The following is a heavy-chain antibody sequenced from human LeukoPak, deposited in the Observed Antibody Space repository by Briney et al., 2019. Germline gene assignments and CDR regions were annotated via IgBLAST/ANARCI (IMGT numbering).Heavy chain of an antibody. CDR2: IYHSGST. D-gene: IGHD3-10*01. CDR1: GGSISSGGYS. Sequence: PSQTLSLTCAVSGGSISSGGYSWRWIRQPPGTGLEWIVYIYHSGSTYYNPSLKSRVAISVDRSKNQFSLKLSSVTAADTAVYYCARANYGSGSYAFDYWGQGTLVTVSS. CDR3: ARANYGSGSYAFDY. V-gene: IGHV4-30-2*01. J-gene: IGHJ4*02.